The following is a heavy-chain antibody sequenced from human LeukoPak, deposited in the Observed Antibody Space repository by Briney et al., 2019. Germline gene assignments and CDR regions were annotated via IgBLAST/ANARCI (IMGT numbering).Heavy chain of an antibody. V-gene: IGHV3-23*01. Sequence: GGSLRLSCAASGFTFSSYAMSWVRQAPGKGLEWVSAISGSGGSTYYADSVKGRFTISRDNSKNTLYLQMNSLRAEDTAVYYCAKDPSITGTTEADYWGQGTLVTVSS. J-gene: IGHJ4*02. D-gene: IGHD1-14*01. CDR2: ISGSGGST. CDR3: AKDPSITGTTEADY. CDR1: GFTFSSYA.